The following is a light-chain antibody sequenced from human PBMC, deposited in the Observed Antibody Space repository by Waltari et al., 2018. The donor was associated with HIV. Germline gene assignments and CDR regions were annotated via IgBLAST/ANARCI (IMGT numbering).Light chain of an antibody. CDR1: SSDVGGYNY. CDR3: SSYTSSNTLPYV. J-gene: IGLJ1*01. Sequence: QSPLTQPASVSGSPGQSITISCTGTSSDVGGYNYVSCYQQHPGKAPKLMIYDVSNRPSGVSNRFSGSKSGNTASLTISGLQAEDEADYYCSSYTSSNTLPYVFGTGTKVTVL. V-gene: IGLV2-14*03. CDR2: DVS.